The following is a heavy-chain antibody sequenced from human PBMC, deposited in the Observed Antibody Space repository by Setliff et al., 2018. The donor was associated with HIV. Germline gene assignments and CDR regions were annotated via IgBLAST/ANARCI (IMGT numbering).Heavy chain of an antibody. CDR3: ARDGIAVAGTLPFDY. V-gene: IGHV1-2*02. CDR1: GYTFSCYY. CDR2: INPNSGGT. J-gene: IGHJ4*02. D-gene: IGHD6-19*01. Sequence: GASVKVSCKAFGYTFSCYYMHWVRQAPGQGLEWMGWINPNSGGTNYAQKFQGRVTMTRDTSITTAYMELSGLRSDDTAVYYCARDGIAVAGTLPFDYWGQGTLVTVSS.